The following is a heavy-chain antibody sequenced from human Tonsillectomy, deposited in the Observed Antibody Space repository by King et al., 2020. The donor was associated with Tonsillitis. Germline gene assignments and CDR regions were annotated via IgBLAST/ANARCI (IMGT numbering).Heavy chain of an antibody. J-gene: IGHJ4*02. D-gene: IGHD2-15*01. V-gene: IGHV3-30*18. CDR2: ISYDGSNK. CDR1: GFTFSSYG. Sequence: VQLVESGGGVVQPGRSLRLSCAASGFTFSSYGMHWVRQAPGKGLERVAVISYDGSNKYYADSVKGRYTISRDNDKNTLYLQMNSLRAEDTAVYYCAKSGMRTLMVVAAPPGDYWGQGTLVTVSS. CDR3: AKSGMRTLMVVAAPPGDY.